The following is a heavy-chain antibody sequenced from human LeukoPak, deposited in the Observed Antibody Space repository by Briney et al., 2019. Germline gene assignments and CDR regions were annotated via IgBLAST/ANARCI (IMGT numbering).Heavy chain of an antibody. CDR3: ARASTLIDAFDI. V-gene: IGHV1-2*02. CDR1: GYTFTSYD. J-gene: IGHJ3*02. Sequence: ASVKVSCKASGYTFTSYDINWVRQATGQGLEWMGWMNPNSGGTNYAQKFQGRVTMTRDTSISTAYMELSRLRSDDTAVYYCARASTLIDAFDIWGQGTMVTVSS. CDR2: MNPNSGGT. D-gene: IGHD2-2*01.